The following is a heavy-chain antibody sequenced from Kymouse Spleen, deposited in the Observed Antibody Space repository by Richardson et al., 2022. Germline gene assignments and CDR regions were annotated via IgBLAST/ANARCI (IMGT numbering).Heavy chain of an antibody. J-gene: IGHJ4*02. D-gene: IGHD1-7*01. CDR3: ARVNNWNYRILDY. CDR1: GFTFSSYW. CDR2: IKQDGSEK. V-gene: IGHV3-7*01. Sequence: EVQLVESGGGLVQPGGSLRLSCAASGFTFSSYWMSWVRQAPGKGLEWVANIKQDGSEKYYVDSVKGRFTISRDNAKNSLYLQMNSLRAEDTAVYYCARVNNWNYRILDYWGQGTLVTVSS.